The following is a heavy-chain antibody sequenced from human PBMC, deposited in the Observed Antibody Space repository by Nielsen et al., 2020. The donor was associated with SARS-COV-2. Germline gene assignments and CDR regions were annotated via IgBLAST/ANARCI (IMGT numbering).Heavy chain of an antibody. D-gene: IGHD4-23*01. V-gene: IGHV4-59*08. CDR2: ISYSGST. J-gene: IGHJ4*02. CDR1: GGSITSYY. Sequence: SETLSLTCTVPGGSITSYYWSWIRQPPGKGLEWIGYISYSGSTTYNPSLKSRVTISADTSKNHFSLNLSSVTAADTALYYCARFLRGNSAHYLDYWGQGTLVTVSS. CDR3: ARFLRGNSAHYLDY.